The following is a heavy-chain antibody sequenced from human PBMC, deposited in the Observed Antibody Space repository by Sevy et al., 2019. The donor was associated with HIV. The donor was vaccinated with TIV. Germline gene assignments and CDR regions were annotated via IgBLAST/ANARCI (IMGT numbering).Heavy chain of an antibody. V-gene: IGHV3-33*01. J-gene: IGHJ4*02. Sequence: GGSLRLSCAASGFTFSSYGMHWVRQAPVKGLEWVAVIWYDGSNKYYADSMKGRFTISRDNSKNTLYLQMNSLRAEDTAVYYCARASYHYDSSGYYRDGAPDYWGQRTLVTVSS. CDR1: GFTFSSYG. CDR3: ARASYHYDSSGYYRDGAPDY. CDR2: IWYDGSNK. D-gene: IGHD3-22*01.